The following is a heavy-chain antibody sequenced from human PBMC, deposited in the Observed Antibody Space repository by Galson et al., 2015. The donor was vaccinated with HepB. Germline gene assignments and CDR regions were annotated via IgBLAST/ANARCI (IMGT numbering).Heavy chain of an antibody. Sequence: DSVKGRFTISRDNSKNTLYLQMNSLRAEDTAVYYCARWGADYDFWSGYLSWGQGTLVTVSS. J-gene: IGHJ5*02. V-gene: IGHV3-30*01. D-gene: IGHD3-3*01. CDR3: ARWGADYDFWSGYLS.